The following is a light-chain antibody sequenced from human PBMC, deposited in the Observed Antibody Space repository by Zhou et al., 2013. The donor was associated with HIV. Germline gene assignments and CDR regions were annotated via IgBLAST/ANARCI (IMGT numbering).Light chain of an antibody. J-gene: IGKJ1*01. Sequence: DIQMTQSPSTLSASVGDRVTITCRASESISIWLAWYQQKPGKAPKVLIYKASDLESGVPSRFSGSGSGTEFTLTINNLQPDDFAVYYCQQYNSDSRTFGQGTKVEIK. CDR3: QQYNSDSRT. V-gene: IGKV1-5*03. CDR1: ESISIW. CDR2: KAS.